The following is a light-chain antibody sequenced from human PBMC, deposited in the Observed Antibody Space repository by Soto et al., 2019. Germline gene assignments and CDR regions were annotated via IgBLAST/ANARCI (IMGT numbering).Light chain of an antibody. J-gene: IGLJ1*01. Sequence: QSVLTQPPSVSGAPGQRVTLSCTGSSSNIGAGYEVHWYQQIPGTAPKVLIYSNTHRPSGVPDRFSGSESGTSASLAITDLQAEDEADYYCQSYDNSLSGFYVFGTGTKVTVL. CDR2: SNT. CDR3: QSYDNSLSGFYV. V-gene: IGLV1-40*01. CDR1: SSNIGAGYE.